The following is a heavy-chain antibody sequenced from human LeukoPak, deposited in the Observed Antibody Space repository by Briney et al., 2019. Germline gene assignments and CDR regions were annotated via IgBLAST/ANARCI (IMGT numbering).Heavy chain of an antibody. CDR1: GLTFSTSG. Sequence: PGGSLRLSCTASGLTFSTSGFNWVRQAPRKGLEWVASIGPTGSDRYHADSIKGRFTISRDNGNNFLYLQMNSLRAEDTAVYYCATETNGRHYDYWGQGTLLTVSS. D-gene: IGHD1-14*01. V-gene: IGHV3-21*06. CDR2: IGPTGSDR. J-gene: IGHJ4*02. CDR3: ATETNGRHYDY.